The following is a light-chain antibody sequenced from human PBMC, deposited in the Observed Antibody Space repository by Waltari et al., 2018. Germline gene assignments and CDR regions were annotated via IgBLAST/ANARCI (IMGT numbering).Light chain of an antibody. CDR1: STNIGTNY. CDR2: KTN. Sequence: QSVLTQPPSASGTPGQSVTIPCSGGSTNIGTNYVYWYQQLPGGAPKLLISKTNQRPSGVPDRFSGSKSGTSASLAISGLRSEDEADYYCAAWDDSLYVALFGGGTKLTVL. J-gene: IGLJ3*02. V-gene: IGLV1-47*01. CDR3: AAWDDSLYVAL.